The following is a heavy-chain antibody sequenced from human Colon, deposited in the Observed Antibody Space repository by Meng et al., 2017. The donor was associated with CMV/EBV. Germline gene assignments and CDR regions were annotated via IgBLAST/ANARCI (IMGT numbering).Heavy chain of an antibody. Sequence: ASVTVSCKAAGYTFIDYYMHWVRQAPGQGLEWMGWINPKNGATNYDQKFQDRVTVTRDTSITTVYMELNRLRLDDTAVYFCARGFDFWRGSDFDYWGQGTSVTVSS. CDR2: INPKNGAT. D-gene: IGHD3-3*01. J-gene: IGHJ4*02. V-gene: IGHV1-2*02. CDR1: GYTFIDYY. CDR3: ARGFDFWRGSDFDY.